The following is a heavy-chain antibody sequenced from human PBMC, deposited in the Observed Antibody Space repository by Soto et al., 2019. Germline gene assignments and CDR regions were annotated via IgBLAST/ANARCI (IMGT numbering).Heavy chain of an antibody. CDR1: GDSVSSNSAA. V-gene: IGHV6-1*01. CDR2: TYYRSKWYN. Sequence: SQTLSLTCAISGDSVSSNSAAWNWIRQSPSRGLEWLGRTYYRSKWYNDYAVSVKSRITINPDTSENQFSLQLNSVTPEDTAVYYCARASVTIFGVVTDYGMDVWGQGTTVTVSS. D-gene: IGHD3-3*01. J-gene: IGHJ6*02. CDR3: ARASVTIFGVVTDYGMDV.